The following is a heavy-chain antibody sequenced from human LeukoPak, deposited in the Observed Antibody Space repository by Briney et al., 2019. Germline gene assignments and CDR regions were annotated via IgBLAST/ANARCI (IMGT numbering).Heavy chain of an antibody. CDR3: ARQTGYLAY. V-gene: IGHV4-59*08. J-gene: IGHJ4*02. CDR2: IYYSGST. Sequence: SETLSLTCTVSGGSISDYYWSWIRQPPGKGLEWIGHIYYSGSTNYNPSLKSRFTISVDTSKNQFSLKLSSVTAADTPVYFCARQTGYLAYWGQGTLVTVSS. CDR1: GGSISDYY. D-gene: IGHD3-9*01.